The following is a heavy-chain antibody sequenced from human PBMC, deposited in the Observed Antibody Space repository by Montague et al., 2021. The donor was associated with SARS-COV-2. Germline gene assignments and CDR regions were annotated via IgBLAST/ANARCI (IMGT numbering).Heavy chain of an antibody. CDR3: ARGIRRTWIQLWVRSGFDY. D-gene: IGHD5-18*01. J-gene: IGHJ4*02. CDR1: GASISIGDYY. Sequence: TLSLTCTVCGASISIGDYYWSWIRQPPGKGLHWIAYIYSGGNSYNNASLKSRLTISMDTSKNQFSLKLSSVTAADTAVYYCARGIRRTWIQLWVRSGFDYWGQGTLVTVSS. V-gene: IGHV4-30-4*08. CDR2: IYSGGNS.